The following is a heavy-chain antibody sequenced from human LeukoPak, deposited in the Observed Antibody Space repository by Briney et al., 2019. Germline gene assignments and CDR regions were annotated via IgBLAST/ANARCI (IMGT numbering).Heavy chain of an antibody. CDR3: ARDRQYCSGGTCYSRFYYYGMDV. Sequence: EASVTVSCKASGYTFTNYGISWVRQAPGQGLEWMGWISAYNGNTNYAQNLQGRVTMTTATSTSTAYMELRSLRSDDTAVYYCARDRQYCSGGTCYSRFYYYGMDVWGQGTTVTVSS. J-gene: IGHJ6*02. D-gene: IGHD2-15*01. V-gene: IGHV1-18*01. CDR1: GYTFTNYG. CDR2: ISAYNGNT.